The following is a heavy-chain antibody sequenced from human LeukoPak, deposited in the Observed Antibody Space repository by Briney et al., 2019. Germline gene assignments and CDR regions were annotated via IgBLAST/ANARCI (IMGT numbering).Heavy chain of an antibody. CDR3: ARDGGYSSGWTPRPAFDI. CDR2: ISGSNSYI. CDR1: GFTFNSYS. D-gene: IGHD6-19*01. Sequence: GGSLRLSCAASGFTFNSYSMNWVRQAPGKGLEWVSSISGSNSYIYYADSVKGRFTISRDNAKNSLYLQMNSLRAEDTAVSYCARDGGYSSGWTPRPAFDIWGQGTMVTVSS. V-gene: IGHV3-21*01. J-gene: IGHJ3*02.